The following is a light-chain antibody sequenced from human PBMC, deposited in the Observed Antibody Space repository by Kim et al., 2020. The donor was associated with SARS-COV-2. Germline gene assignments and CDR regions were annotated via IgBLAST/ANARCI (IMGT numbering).Light chain of an antibody. CDR1: VSDVGAYNY. J-gene: IGLJ1*01. Sequence: QTALTQPASVSGSPGQSITISCTGTVSDVGAYNYVSWYQQYAGKAPKLLIYDVNKRPSGFSSRFSGSKSGNTASLTISGLQAEDDTDYYCSSRSSTSTYVFGAGTKFTVL. V-gene: IGLV2-14*03. CDR2: DVN. CDR3: SSRSSTSTYV.